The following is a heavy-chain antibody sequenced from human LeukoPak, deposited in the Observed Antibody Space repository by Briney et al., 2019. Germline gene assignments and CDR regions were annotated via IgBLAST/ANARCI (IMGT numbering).Heavy chain of an antibody. Sequence: ASVKVSCKASGYTFTSYGISWVRQAPGQGLEWMGWISAYNGNTNYAQKLQGRVTMTTDTSTSTAYMELRSLRSDDTAVYYCARDGYYYGSGSYYNVGGYDYWGQGTLVTVSS. CDR2: ISAYNGNT. CDR1: GYTFTSYG. D-gene: IGHD3-10*01. J-gene: IGHJ4*02. CDR3: ARDGYYYGSGSYYNVGGYDY. V-gene: IGHV1-18*01.